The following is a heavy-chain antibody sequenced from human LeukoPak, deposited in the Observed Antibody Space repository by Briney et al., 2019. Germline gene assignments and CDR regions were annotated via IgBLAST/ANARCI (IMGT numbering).Heavy chain of an antibody. V-gene: IGHV1-2*02. CDR3: ARDRGYSSSWSKPYYFDY. CDR1: GYTFTGYY. CDR2: INPNSGGT. J-gene: IGHJ4*02. D-gene: IGHD6-13*01. Sequence: GASVKVSCMASGYTFTGYYMHWVRQAPGQGLEWMGWINPNSGGTNYAQKFQGRVTMTRDTSISTAYMELSRLRSDDTAVYYCARDRGYSSSWSKPYYFDYWGQGTLVTVSS.